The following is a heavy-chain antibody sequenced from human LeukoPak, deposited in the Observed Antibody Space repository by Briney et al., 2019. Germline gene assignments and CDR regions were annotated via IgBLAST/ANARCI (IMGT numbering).Heavy chain of an antibody. CDR3: ARVVYYYGSGRPYGYYFDY. J-gene: IGHJ4*02. D-gene: IGHD3-10*01. CDR2: INHSGST. V-gene: IGHV4-34*01. CDR1: GGSFSGYY. Sequence: PSETLSLTCAVSGGSFSGYYWSWIRQPPGKGLEWIGEINHSGSTNYNPSLKIPVTISVDTSKIQFSLKLSSVTAAYTSVYYCARVVYYYGSGRPYGYYFDYWGQVTLVTVSS.